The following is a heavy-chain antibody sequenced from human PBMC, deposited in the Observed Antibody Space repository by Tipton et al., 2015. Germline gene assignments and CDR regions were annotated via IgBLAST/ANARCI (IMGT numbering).Heavy chain of an antibody. J-gene: IGHJ4*02. CDR2: LCSGGSNR. CDR1: GFTFSSYG. CDR3: ASDYCSSTTCFGFFDY. V-gene: IGHV3-33*01. Sequence: SLRLSCAASGFTFSSYGMHWVRQAPGKGLEWVAGLCSGGSNRYYADSVKGRFTISRDNSKNTLYLQMNSLRVEDTAVYFCASDYCSSTTCFGFFDYWGQGTLVTVSS. D-gene: IGHD2-2*01.